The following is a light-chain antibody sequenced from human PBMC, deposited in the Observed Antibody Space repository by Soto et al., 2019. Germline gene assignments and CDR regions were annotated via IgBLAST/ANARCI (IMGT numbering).Light chain of an antibody. V-gene: IGKV3-15*01. J-gene: IGKJ2*01. CDR2: DAS. CDR1: QSVSSN. Sequence: MVMTQSPATLSVSPGERATLSCRASQSVSSNLAWFQQKPGQAPRLLIYDASTRATGIPARFSGSGSGTEFTLTISSLQSEDFEVYHCQQYNDWPYTFGQGTKLEIK. CDR3: QQYNDWPYT.